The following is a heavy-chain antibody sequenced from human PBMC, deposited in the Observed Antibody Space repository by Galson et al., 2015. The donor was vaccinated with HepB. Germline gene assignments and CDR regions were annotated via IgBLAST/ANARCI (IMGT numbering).Heavy chain of an antibody. Sequence: SVKVSCKASGYTFTSYDINWVRQATGQGLEWMGWMNPNSGNTGYAQKFQGRVTMTRNTSISTAYMELSSLRSEDTAVYYCARPKGSYYDFWSGYRYYFDYWGQGTLVTVSS. CDR3: ARPKGSYYDFWSGYRYYFDY. J-gene: IGHJ4*02. CDR1: GYTFTSYD. CDR2: MNPNSGNT. D-gene: IGHD3-3*01. V-gene: IGHV1-8*01.